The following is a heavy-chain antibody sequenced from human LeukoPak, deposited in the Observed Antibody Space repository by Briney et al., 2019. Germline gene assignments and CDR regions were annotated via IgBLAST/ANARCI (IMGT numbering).Heavy chain of an antibody. Sequence: GGSLRLSCAASGFTFSSYWMNWVRQAPGKGLVWVSRIASDGSSTTYADSVKGRFSISRDNAKNMLYLQMNSLRVKDTAVYYCARGRPHGNDYWGQGTLVTVSS. J-gene: IGHJ4*02. V-gene: IGHV3-74*01. CDR3: ARGRPHGNDY. CDR2: IASDGSST. CDR1: GFTFSSYW. D-gene: IGHD4-23*01.